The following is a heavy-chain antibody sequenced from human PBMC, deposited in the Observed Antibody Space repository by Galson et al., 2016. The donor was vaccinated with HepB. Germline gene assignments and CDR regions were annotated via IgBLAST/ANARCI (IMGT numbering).Heavy chain of an antibody. CDR3: ARLGVPAALGRWFDP. CDR1: GYTFRNYW. D-gene: IGHD2-2*01. CDR2: INNDGVEK. Sequence: SLRLSCATSGYTFRNYWISWVRQAPGKGLEWVANINNDGVEKNYAGSVKGRFTISRDNAKNSLHLQMNSLRAEDTAVYYCARLGVPAALGRWFDPWGHGTLVTVSS. V-gene: IGHV3-7*01. J-gene: IGHJ5*02.